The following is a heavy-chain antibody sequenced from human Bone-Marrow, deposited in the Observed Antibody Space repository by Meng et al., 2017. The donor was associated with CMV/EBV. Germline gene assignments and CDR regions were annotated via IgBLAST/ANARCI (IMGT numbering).Heavy chain of an antibody. J-gene: IGHJ4*02. V-gene: IGHV3-21*01. CDR2: ISSSSSYI. CDR3: ARGLYYYDSSGYYNSRYYFDY. Sequence: GESLKISCAASGCTFSSYSMNWVRQAPGKGLEWVSSISSSSSYIYYADSVKGRFTISRDNAKNSLYLQMNSLRAEDTAVYYCARGLYYYDSSGYYNSRYYFDYWGQGTLVTVSS. D-gene: IGHD3-22*01. CDR1: GCTFSSYS.